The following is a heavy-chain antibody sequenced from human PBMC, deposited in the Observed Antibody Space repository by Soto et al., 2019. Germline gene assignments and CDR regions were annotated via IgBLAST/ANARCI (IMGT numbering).Heavy chain of an antibody. CDR3: ARVNQLAPKRNAFDI. D-gene: IGHD2-2*01. Sequence: NPSETLSLTCTVSGDSITSFFWSWVRQPPGKGLEWIGYVHYSGSTNYNPSLKSRVTMSVDTSKNHFSLRLDSVTAADTAVYYCARVNQLAPKRNAFDIWGQGTMVTVSS. V-gene: IGHV4-59*01. J-gene: IGHJ3*02. CDR1: GDSITSFF. CDR2: VHYSGST.